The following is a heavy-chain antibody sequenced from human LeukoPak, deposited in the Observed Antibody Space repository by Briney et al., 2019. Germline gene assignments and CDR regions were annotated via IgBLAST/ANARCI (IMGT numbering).Heavy chain of an antibody. CDR2: ISSSSSYI. Sequence: PGGSLRLSCAASGFTFSSYSMNWVRQAPEERLEWVSSISSSSSYIYYADSVKGRFTISRDDAKNSLYLQMNSLRAEDTAVYYCTRKSAGYSSSWFDYWGQGTLVTVSS. J-gene: IGHJ4*02. CDR3: TRKSAGYSSSWFDY. V-gene: IGHV3-21*01. D-gene: IGHD6-13*01. CDR1: GFTFSSYS.